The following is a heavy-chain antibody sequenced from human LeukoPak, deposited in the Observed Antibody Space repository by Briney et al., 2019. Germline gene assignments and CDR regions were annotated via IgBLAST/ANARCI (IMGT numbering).Heavy chain of an antibody. CDR2: INPNSGGT. V-gene: IGHV1-2*02. Sequence: ASVKVSCKASAYTFTAGYYMHWVRQAPGQGLEWMGWINPNSGGTNYAQKFQGRVTMTRDTSISTAYMELRRLRSDDTAMYYCATYGDEYYFDYWGQGTLVTVSS. CDR3: ATYGDEYYFDY. D-gene: IGHD4-17*01. CDR1: AYTFTAGYY. J-gene: IGHJ4*02.